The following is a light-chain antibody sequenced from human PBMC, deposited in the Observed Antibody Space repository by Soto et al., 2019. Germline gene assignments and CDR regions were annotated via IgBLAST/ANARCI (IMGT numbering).Light chain of an antibody. Sequence: EIVLTQSPGTLSLSPGETATLSCRASQTIGRTYLAWYLQKPGQAPRLLIFGTSSRATGIPDRFSGSASGTDFTLSISRLEPEDFAVYYCQQYASSPLLTFGGGTKVDIK. CDR3: QQYASSPLLT. J-gene: IGKJ4*01. CDR1: QTIGRTY. CDR2: GTS. V-gene: IGKV3-20*01.